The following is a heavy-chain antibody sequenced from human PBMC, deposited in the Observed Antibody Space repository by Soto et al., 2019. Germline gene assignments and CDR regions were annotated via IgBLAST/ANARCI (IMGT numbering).Heavy chain of an antibody. D-gene: IGHD2-8*02. Sequence: QITLKESGPTLVKPTQTLTLTCTFSGFSLSTSGVGVGWIRQPPGKALEWLALIYWDDDKRYSPSLKSRLTIXKXTXXNQVVLTMTNMDPVDTATYYCAHSPQVLGLGWFDPWGQGTLVTVSS. CDR2: IYWDDDK. V-gene: IGHV2-5*02. CDR1: GFSLSTSGVG. J-gene: IGHJ5*02. CDR3: AHSPQVLGLGWFDP.